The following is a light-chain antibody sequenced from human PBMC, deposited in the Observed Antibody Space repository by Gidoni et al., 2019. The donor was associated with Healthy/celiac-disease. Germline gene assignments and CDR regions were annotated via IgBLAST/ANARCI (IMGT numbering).Light chain of an antibody. J-gene: IGLJ1*01. CDR2: GKN. CDR1: SLRSYY. CDR3: NSRDSSGNHHV. Sequence: SSALTQDPALSVALGQTVRITCQGDSLRSYYASWYQQKPGQAAVLVIYGKNNRPSGIPDRFSGSSSGNIASLTITGAQAEDEADYYCNSRDSSGNHHVFGTGTKVTVL. V-gene: IGLV3-19*01.